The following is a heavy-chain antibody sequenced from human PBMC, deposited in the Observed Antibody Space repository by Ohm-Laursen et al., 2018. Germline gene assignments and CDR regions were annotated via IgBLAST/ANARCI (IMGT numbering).Heavy chain of an antibody. CDR3: ARTRNFQPYDV. Sequence: SLRLSCAASGFTFSDHYMDWVRQAPGGGLEWVARIRNKANFYTTQYAASVKGRFTISRDDSENSLYLQMNSLKTEDTAVYYCARTRNFQPYDVWGQGTMVIVSS. CDR2: IRNKANFYTT. CDR1: GFTFSDHY. D-gene: IGHD2/OR15-2a*01. J-gene: IGHJ3*01. V-gene: IGHV3-72*01.